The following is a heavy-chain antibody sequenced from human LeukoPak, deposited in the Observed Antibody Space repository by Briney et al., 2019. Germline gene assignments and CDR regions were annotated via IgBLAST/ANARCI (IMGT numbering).Heavy chain of an antibody. V-gene: IGHV3-7*01. CDR2: INRDGSEK. J-gene: IGHJ4*02. Sequence: GGSRRLSCVGSGLSFATYWMSWVRQTPGKRLEWVANINRDGSEKYYVDSVKGRFTISRDNAKNSLYLQMNSLRAEDTAVYYCASEIRYCSGGTCYSDYFDNWGQGTLVTVSS. CDR3: ASEIRYCSGGTCYSDYFDN. D-gene: IGHD2-15*01. CDR1: GLSFATYW.